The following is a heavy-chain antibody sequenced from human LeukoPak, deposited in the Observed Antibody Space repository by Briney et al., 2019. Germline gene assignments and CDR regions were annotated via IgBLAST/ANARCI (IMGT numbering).Heavy chain of an antibody. Sequence: SETLSLTCTVSGGSISSSGYYWGWIRQPPGKGLEWIGSIYYSGGTYYNPSLKSRVTISVDTSKNQFSLKLSSVTAADTAVYYCARHSWGWYYYYMDVWGKGTTVTISS. D-gene: IGHD2-15*01. J-gene: IGHJ6*03. CDR2: IYYSGGT. CDR1: GGSISSSGYY. V-gene: IGHV4-39*01. CDR3: ARHSWGWYYYYMDV.